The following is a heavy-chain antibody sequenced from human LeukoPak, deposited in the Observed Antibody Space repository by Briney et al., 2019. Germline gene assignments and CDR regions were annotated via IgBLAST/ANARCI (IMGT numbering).Heavy chain of an antibody. Sequence: VGCLRLSCVASGVTLFNYCLYSGCPTPGKRLGRGSGIIESGGGTYYTDSVKSRFTISRDNTQRTRCLQMNTVREQDPGLYFLGKRGVVVRGVLVFGCHKETYYFDHWGQGSLVTVSS. CDR2: IIESGGGT. J-gene: IGHJ4*02. D-gene: IGHD3-10*01. CDR1: GVTLFNYC. CDR3: GKRGVVVRGVLVFGCHKETYYFDH. V-gene: IGHV3-23*01.